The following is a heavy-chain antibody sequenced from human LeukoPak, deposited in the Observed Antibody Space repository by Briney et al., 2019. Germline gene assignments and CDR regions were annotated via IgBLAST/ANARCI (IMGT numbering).Heavy chain of an antibody. CDR2: ITGSGVST. CDR3: AKVAIAARPYYFDY. CDR1: GFTLSTSA. J-gene: IGHJ4*02. Sequence: GGSLRLSCAASGFTLSTSAMSWVRQAPGKGLEWVSSITGSGVSTYSADSVKGRFTISRDNSKSTLYLQMNSLRAEDTAVYYCAKVAIAARPYYFDYWGQGTLVTVSS. V-gene: IGHV3-23*01. D-gene: IGHD6-6*01.